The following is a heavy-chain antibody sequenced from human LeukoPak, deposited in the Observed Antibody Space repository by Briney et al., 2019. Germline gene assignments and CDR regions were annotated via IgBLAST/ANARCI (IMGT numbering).Heavy chain of an antibody. CDR3: AKTAGIAAAADFDY. CDR2: ISGSGGKT. V-gene: IGHV3-23*01. D-gene: IGHD6-13*01. Sequence: GGSLRLSCAASGFTFSSYGMSWVRQAPGKGLEWVSGISGSGGKTDYADSVKGRFTISRDNSKNTLYLQTNSLRAEDTAVYYCAKTAGIAAAADFDYWGQGTLVTVSS. J-gene: IGHJ4*02. CDR1: GFTFSSYG.